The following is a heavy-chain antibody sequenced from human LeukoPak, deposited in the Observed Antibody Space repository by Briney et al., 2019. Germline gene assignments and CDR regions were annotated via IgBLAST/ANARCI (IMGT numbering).Heavy chain of an antibody. J-gene: IGHJ4*02. CDR1: GFTFSSYG. V-gene: IGHV3-33*01. CDR2: IRYDGSNK. Sequence: GGSLRLSCAASGFTFSSYGMHWVRQAPGKGLEWVAVIRYDGSNKYYADSVKGRFTISRDNSKNTLYLQMNSLRAEDTAVYYCARDARGGSSWYGFDYWGQGTLVTVSS. D-gene: IGHD6-13*01. CDR3: ARDARGGSSWYGFDY.